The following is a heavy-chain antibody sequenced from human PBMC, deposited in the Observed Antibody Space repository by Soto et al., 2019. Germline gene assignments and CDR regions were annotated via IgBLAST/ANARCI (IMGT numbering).Heavy chain of an antibody. Sequence: QVQLVESGGGVVKPGRSLRLSCAASGFIFSNYGMHWVRQAPGKGLEWVAVIYYDGNEKHYADSVKGRFTISRDNSKDTLSLQMNSLRAEDTAVYYCAKEGALTGWTYGDSWVQGPLVIVSS. CDR3: AKEGALTGWTYGDS. J-gene: IGHJ4*02. D-gene: IGHD1-7*01. CDR1: GFIFSNYG. V-gene: IGHV3-30*18. CDR2: IYYDGNEK.